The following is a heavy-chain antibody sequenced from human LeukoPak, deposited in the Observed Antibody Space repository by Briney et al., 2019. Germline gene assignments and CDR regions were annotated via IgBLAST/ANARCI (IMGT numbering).Heavy chain of an antibody. D-gene: IGHD3-16*02. J-gene: IGHJ6*03. CDR2: VSGDNGQT. CDR3: ARVYLYTTGWSAAYYYFMDV. Sequence: ASVKVSCKASTYISSDFGISWVRLAPGGGLEWMGWVSGDNGQTNYGHKFYGRVTMTMETSTNTANIELRGLISDDTAIYYCARVYLYTTGWSAAYYYFMDVWGKGTTVIVSS. V-gene: IGHV1-18*01. CDR1: TYISSDFG.